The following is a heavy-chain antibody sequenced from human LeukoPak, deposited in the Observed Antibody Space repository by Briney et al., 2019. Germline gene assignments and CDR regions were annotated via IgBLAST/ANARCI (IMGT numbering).Heavy chain of an antibody. CDR2: IWYDGSNK. V-gene: IGHV3-33*06. Sequence: GGSLRLSCAASGFTFSSYGMHWVRQAPGKGLEWVAVIWYDGSNKYYADSVKGRFTISRDNSKNTLYLQMNSLRAEDTAVYYCAKDPDPAAGTGYWGQGTLVTVSS. D-gene: IGHD6-13*01. CDR3: AKDPDPAAGTGY. J-gene: IGHJ4*02. CDR1: GFTFSSYG.